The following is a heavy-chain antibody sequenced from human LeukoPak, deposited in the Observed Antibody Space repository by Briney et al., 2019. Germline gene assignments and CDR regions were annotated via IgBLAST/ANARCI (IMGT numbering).Heavy chain of an antibody. CDR3: ARDPAYYYDSSGYFPDY. Sequence: ASVKVSCKASGYTFTSYGISWVRQAPGQRLEWMGWINAGNGNTKYSQKFQGRVTITRDTSASTAYMELSSLRSEDTAVYYCARDPAYYYDSSGYFPDYWGQGTLVTVSS. V-gene: IGHV1-3*01. J-gene: IGHJ4*02. CDR2: INAGNGNT. D-gene: IGHD3-22*01. CDR1: GYTFTSYG.